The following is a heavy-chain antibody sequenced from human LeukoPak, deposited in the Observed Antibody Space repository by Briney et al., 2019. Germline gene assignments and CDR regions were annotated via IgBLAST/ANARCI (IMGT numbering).Heavy chain of an antibody. CDR1: GFTFSSYA. J-gene: IGHJ6*02. V-gene: IGHV3-30-3*01. Sequence: GGSLRLSCAASGFTFSSYAMHWVRHAPGKGLEWVAVISYDGSNKYYADSVKGRFTISRDNSKNTLYLQMNSLRAEDTAVYYCARDRDSSSWYGGMDVWGQGTTVTVSS. CDR3: ARDRDSSSWYGGMDV. D-gene: IGHD6-13*01. CDR2: ISYDGSNK.